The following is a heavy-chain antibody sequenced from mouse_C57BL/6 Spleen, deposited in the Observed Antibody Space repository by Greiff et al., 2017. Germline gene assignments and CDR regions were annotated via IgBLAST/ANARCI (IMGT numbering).Heavy chain of an antibody. V-gene: IGHV1-9*01. CDR1: GYTFTGYW. D-gene: IGHD3-2*02. Sequence: QVQLQQSGAELMKPGASVKLSCKATGYTFTGYWIEWVKQRPGHGLEWIGEILPGSGSTNYNEKFKGKATFTADTSSNTAYMQLSSLTTEDSAIYYCARRGQLRPFLYYAMDYWGQGTSVTVSS. CDR2: ILPGSGST. CDR3: ARRGQLRPFLYYAMDY. J-gene: IGHJ4*01.